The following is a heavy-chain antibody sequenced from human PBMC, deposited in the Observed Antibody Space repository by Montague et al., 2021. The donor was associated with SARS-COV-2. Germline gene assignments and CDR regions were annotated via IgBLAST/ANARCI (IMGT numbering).Heavy chain of an antibody. CDR3: ARESLHLTGYYNDYFDY. CDR2: IYTSGGT. D-gene: IGHD3-9*01. J-gene: IGHJ4*02. V-gene: IGHV4-61*02. Sequence: TLSLTCTASGGSISSGSYYWNWIRQPAGKGLEWIGRIYTSGGTNYNPSLKSRVTISVDTSKNQFSLKLSSVTAADTAVYYCARESLHLTGYYNDYFDYWGQGTLVTVSS. CDR1: GGSISSGSYY.